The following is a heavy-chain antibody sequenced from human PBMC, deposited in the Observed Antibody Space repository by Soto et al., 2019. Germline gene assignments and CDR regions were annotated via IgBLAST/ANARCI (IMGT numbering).Heavy chain of an antibody. CDR1: GYSFSNYV. D-gene: IGHD3-16*01. CDR3: ASEAHPFARFKYFDS. V-gene: IGHV1-18*04. J-gene: IGHJ4*02. CDR2: ISAYNGNT. Sequence: QVQLVQSGSEVQKPGASVTVSCKASGYSFSNYVTSWVRQAPGQGLKRMGWISAYNGNTNYVQKFQGRVSMTTDTPTSTVSLELRCLRSDDTAVYYCASEAHPFARFKYFDSWGQGTLVTVSS.